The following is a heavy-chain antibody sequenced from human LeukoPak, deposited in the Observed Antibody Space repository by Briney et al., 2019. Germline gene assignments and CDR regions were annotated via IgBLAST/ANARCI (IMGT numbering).Heavy chain of an antibody. CDR2: KNPNSGNT. CDR1: GYTFTSYD. D-gene: IGHD5-12*01. CDR3: ASIQPFNRYANPSDY. V-gene: IGHV1-8*01. Sequence: ASVKVSCKASGYTFTSYDISWVRQATGRGLEGMEWKNPNSGNTDYAQKFQGRVTMTRNTYMSTAYMELSSLRSEDTAVYYCASIQPFNRYANPSDYWGQRTLVTVSS. J-gene: IGHJ4*02.